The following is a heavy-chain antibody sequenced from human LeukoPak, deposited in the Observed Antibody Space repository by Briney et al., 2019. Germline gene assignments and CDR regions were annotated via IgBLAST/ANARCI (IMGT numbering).Heavy chain of an antibody. V-gene: IGHV3-23*01. D-gene: IGHD5-18*01. CDR3: AKAAMADPVDY. CDR2: ISGSGGST. CDR1: GFTVSSNS. Sequence: GGSLRLSCTVSGFTVSSNSMSWVRQAPGKGLEWVSAISGSGGSTYYADSVKGRFTISRDNSKNTLYLQMNSLRAEDTAVYYCAKAAMADPVDYWGQGTLVTVSS. J-gene: IGHJ4*02.